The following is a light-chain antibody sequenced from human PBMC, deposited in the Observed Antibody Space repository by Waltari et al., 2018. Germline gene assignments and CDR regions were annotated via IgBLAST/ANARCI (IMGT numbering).Light chain of an antibody. V-gene: IGLV2-14*03. CDR2: DVS. J-gene: IGLJ1*01. CDR3: SSYTSSTTLLV. CDR1: SSDLGPYTY. Sequence: QSALTQPASVSGSPGQSITIPCIGTSSDLGPYTYVPWYQRHPGKAPKLLIYDVSHRPSGVSNRFSGSKSGNTASLTISGLQAEDGADYYCSSYTSSTTLLVFGTGTKVTVL.